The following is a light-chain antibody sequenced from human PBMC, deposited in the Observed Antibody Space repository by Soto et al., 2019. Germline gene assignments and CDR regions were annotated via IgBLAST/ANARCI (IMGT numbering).Light chain of an antibody. Sequence: DIQMTQSPSTLSASVGDRVTITCRASQNIDNWLAWYQQRPRKAPKLLIYKASSLESGVPSRFSGSGSGTEFTLTISSLQPDDFATYYCQHYNSYSEAFGQGTKVDI. V-gene: IGKV1-5*03. CDR1: QNIDNW. CDR3: QHYNSYSEA. J-gene: IGKJ1*01. CDR2: KAS.